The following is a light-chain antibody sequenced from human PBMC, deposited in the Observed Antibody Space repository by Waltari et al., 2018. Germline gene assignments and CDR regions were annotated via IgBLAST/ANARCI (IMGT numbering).Light chain of an antibody. V-gene: IGKV3-20*01. Sequence: ELVLTQSPGTLSLSPGERATLPCRASHSVTSTYLAWYQQKPGRSPRLLIYGASSRATGVPDRFSGGGSATDFTLTITRLEPEDFAVYYCQQYSQSPITFGQGTRLDNK. CDR1: HSVTSTY. CDR2: GAS. CDR3: QQYSQSPIT. J-gene: IGKJ5*01.